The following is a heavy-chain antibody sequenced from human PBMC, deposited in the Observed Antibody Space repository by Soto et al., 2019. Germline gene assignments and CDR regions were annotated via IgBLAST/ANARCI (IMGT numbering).Heavy chain of an antibody. CDR1: SGSISSSNW. CDR2: IYHGGST. J-gene: IGHJ3*02. CDR3: ARWPSDAYRAFDI. D-gene: IGHD3-16*01. V-gene: IGHV4-4*02. Sequence: QVQLQESGPGLVKPSGTLSLTCAVSSGSISSSNWCSWVRQPPGKGLEWIGEIYHGGSTNYNASLKSRVTISVDKSKIQFSLNLSSVTDADTAVYYCARWPSDAYRAFDIWGQGTMVTVSS.